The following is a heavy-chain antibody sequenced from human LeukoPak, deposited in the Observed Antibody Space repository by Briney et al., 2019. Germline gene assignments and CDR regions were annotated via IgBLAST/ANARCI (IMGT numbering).Heavy chain of an antibody. V-gene: IGHV3-30*03. CDR3: ASSIAIGGQFDY. CDR1: GFTFSRYG. CDR2: ISYDGSNK. J-gene: IGHJ4*02. D-gene: IGHD3-10*01. Sequence: GGSLRLSCAASGFTFSRYGMHWVRQAPGKGLEWVAVISYDGSNKYYADSVKGRFTISRDNSKNTLYLQMNSLRAEDTAVYYCASSIAIGGQFDYWGQGTLVTVSS.